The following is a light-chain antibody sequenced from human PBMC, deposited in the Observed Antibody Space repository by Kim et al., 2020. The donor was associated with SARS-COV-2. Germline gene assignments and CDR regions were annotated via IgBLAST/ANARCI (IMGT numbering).Light chain of an antibody. CDR2: QDS. J-gene: IGLJ2*01. CDR3: QAWDSSTAV. CDR1: KLGDKY. V-gene: IGLV3-1*01. Sequence: SVSTGKTARLTCSGDKLGDKYARLSQQRPGHSPVLVIYQDSKRPSGIPERFSGSNSGNTATLTISGTQAMDEADYYCQAWDSSTAVFGGGTQLTVL.